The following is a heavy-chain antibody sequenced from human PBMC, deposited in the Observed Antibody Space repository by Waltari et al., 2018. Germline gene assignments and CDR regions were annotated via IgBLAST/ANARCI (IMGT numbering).Heavy chain of an antibody. CDR2: LSGGGGDT. V-gene: IGHV3-23*01. D-gene: IGHD3-16*01. Sequence: EVQLLESGGVLVQPGGSLSVPCAASGFTFDIYGMSWVRQAPGKGLEWVSGLSGGGGDTYYADSVKGRFTISRDSSKNTLYLLMNSLRAEDTAVYYCAKDHVIRHGNNLGFDCWGQGTLVTVSS. J-gene: IGHJ4*02. CDR1: GFTFDIYG. CDR3: AKDHVIRHGNNLGFDC.